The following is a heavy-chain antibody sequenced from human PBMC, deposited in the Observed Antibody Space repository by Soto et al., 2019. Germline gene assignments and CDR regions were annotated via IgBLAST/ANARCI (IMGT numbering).Heavy chain of an antibody. CDR1: GYTFNDYY. J-gene: IGHJ5*02. V-gene: IGHV5-51*07. D-gene: IGHD4-17*01. CDR2: VFSGSSAT. CDR3: ARRFRNAATSYGAHWYDP. Sequence: GGALKISRKASGYTFNDYYIAWPHQKSGHGPGWVGRVFSGSSATGYYQSCRGRIVISTGDSLTIAYLHLSNLSAADIPVYYCARRFRNAATSYGAHWYDPWGQETLVTVSS.